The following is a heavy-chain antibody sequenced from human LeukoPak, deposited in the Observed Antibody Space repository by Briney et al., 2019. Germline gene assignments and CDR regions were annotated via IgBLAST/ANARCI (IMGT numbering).Heavy chain of an antibody. CDR3: ARDIRGYNYGWFDY. J-gene: IGHJ4*02. CDR1: GGSTNSYF. CDR2: IYYSGST. Sequence: PSETLSLTCTVSGGSTNSYFWTWLRQPPGKGLEWIGYIYYSGSTKYNPSLKSRVTISLDTSKNQFSLNLSSVTAADTAVYYCARDIRGYNYGWFDYWGQGTLVTVSS. D-gene: IGHD5-18*01. V-gene: IGHV4-59*01.